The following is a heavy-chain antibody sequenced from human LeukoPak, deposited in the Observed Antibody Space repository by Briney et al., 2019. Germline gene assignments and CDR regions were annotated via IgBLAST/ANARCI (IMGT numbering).Heavy chain of an antibody. J-gene: IGHJ4*02. CDR2: INHSGST. CDR1: GGSFSGYY. CDR3: ARTAYDSSGYYYDPFDY. Sequence: SETLSLTCAVYGGSFSGYYWSWIRQPPGKGLEWIGEINHSGSTNYNPSLKSRVTISVDTSKNQFSLKLSSVTAADTAVYYCARTAYDSSGYYYDPFDYWGQGTLVTVSS. V-gene: IGHV4-34*01. D-gene: IGHD3-22*01.